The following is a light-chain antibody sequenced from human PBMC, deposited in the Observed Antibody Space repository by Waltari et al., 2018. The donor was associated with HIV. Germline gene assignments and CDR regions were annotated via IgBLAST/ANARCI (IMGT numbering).Light chain of an antibody. Sequence: ETVLTQSPATLPLSPGERATLSCSASQSVGNYLAWYQQKPGQAPRLLIFDASTRATGIPARFSGSGSGTDFSLTISSLEPEDFAVYYCQQRTAWYTFGQGTKLDFK. CDR1: QSVGNY. CDR3: QQRTAWYT. V-gene: IGKV3-11*01. J-gene: IGKJ2*01. CDR2: DAS.